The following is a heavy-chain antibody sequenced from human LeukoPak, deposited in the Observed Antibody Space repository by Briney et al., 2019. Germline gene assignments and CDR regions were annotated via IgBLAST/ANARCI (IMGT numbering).Heavy chain of an antibody. D-gene: IGHD3-22*01. J-gene: IGHJ4*02. CDR2: FSGSGGNT. CDR1: GFTFSSYA. CDR3: ARDPPSVWYYDSSGTIDY. V-gene: IGHV3-23*01. Sequence: GGSLRLSCAASGFTFSSYAMSWVRQAPGKGLEWVSTFSGSGGNTYYADSVKGRFTISRDNSKNTLYLQMNSLRAEDTAVYYCARDPPSVWYYDSSGTIDYWGQGTLVTVSS.